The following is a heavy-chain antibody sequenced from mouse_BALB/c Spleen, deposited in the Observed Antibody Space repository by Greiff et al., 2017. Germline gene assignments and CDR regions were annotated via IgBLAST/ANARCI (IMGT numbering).Heavy chain of an antibody. Sequence: EVKLVESGGGLVQPGGSLKLSCAASGFTFSSYTMSWVRQTPEKRLEWVAYISNGGGSTYYPDTVKGLFTISRDNAKNTLYLQMSSLKSEDTAMYYCARGGRAMDYWGQGTSVTVSS. V-gene: IGHV5-12-2*01. CDR2: ISNGGGST. CDR3: ARGGRAMDY. CDR1: GFTFSSYT. D-gene: IGHD3-3*01. J-gene: IGHJ4*01.